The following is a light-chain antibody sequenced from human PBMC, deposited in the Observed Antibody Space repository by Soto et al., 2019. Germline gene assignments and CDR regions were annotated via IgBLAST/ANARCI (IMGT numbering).Light chain of an antibody. CDR1: QTVVYSTSSPSC. Sequence: DIVLTQSPDSLAVSLGERAAINCKSSQTVVYSTSSPSCLAWYQQKPGQPPKLLIYWASTRESGVPDRFIGSGSGTDFTLTINNLQAEDVAVYYCQQYYDTPYTFGQGTKLVMK. CDR3: QQYYDTPYT. CDR2: WAS. J-gene: IGKJ2*01. V-gene: IGKV4-1*01.